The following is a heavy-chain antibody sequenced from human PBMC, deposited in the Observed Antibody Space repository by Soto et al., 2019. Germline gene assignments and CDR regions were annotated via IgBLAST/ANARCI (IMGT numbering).Heavy chain of an antibody. CDR2: VSYDGSNK. D-gene: IGHD3-22*01. CDR1: GFTFSSYG. CDR3: AKDTYYYDRNGYYTYDH. Sequence: PGGSLRLSCAASGFTFSSYGVHWVRQAPGMGLEWVASVSYDGSNKHYGDSVKGRFTISRDNSRNTLDLQMNSLRAEDTAVYYCAKDTYYYDRNGYYTYDHWGQGTQVTVSS. V-gene: IGHV3-30*18. J-gene: IGHJ4*02.